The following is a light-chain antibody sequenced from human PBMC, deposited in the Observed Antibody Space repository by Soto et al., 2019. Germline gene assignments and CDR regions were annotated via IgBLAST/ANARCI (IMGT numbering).Light chain of an antibody. Sequence: QSALTQPPSASGSPGQSVTIACTGTSSDVGYYNYVSWYQQPPGKAPKLLIHDVSKRPSGVPDRFSGSKSGNTASLTVSGLQAEDEGDYYCSSYAGSNYPYVFGTGTKVTVL. CDR2: DVS. CDR1: SSDVGYYNY. V-gene: IGLV2-8*01. CDR3: SSYAGSNYPYV. J-gene: IGLJ1*01.